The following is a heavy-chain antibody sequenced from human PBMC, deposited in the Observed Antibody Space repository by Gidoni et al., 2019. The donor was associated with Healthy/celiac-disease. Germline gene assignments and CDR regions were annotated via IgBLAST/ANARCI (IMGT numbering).Heavy chain of an antibody. CDR3: AKDLTVAAVENWFDP. Sequence: QVQLVESGGGVVQPGRSLRLSCAAYGFTFSSYGMHWVRQAPGKGLEWVAVISYDGSNKYYADSVKGRFTISRDNSKNTLYLQMNSLRAEDTAVYYCAKDLTVAAVENWFDPWGQGTLVTVSS. J-gene: IGHJ5*02. D-gene: IGHD6-13*01. V-gene: IGHV3-30*18. CDR2: ISYDGSNK. CDR1: GFTFSSYG.